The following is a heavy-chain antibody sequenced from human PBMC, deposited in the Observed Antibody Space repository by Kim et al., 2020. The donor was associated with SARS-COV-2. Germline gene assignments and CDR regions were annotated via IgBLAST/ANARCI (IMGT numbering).Heavy chain of an antibody. CDR2: INHSGST. CDR1: GGSFSGYY. J-gene: IGHJ6*02. D-gene: IGHD6-13*01. V-gene: IGHV4-34*01. Sequence: SETLSLTCAVYGGSFSGYYWSWIRQPPGKGLEWIGEINHSGSTNYNPSLKSRVTISVDTSKNQFSLKLSSVTAADTAVYYCARAPPGGYSSPPARDYYYYGMDVWGQGTTVTVSS. CDR3: ARAPPGGYSSPPARDYYYYGMDV.